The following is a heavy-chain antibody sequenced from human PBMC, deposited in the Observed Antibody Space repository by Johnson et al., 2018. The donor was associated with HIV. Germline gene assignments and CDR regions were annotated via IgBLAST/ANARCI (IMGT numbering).Heavy chain of an antibody. CDR1: GFTFSNYA. J-gene: IGHJ3*02. Sequence: QVQLVESGGGVVQPGKSLRLSCAASGFTFSNYAMHWVRQAPGKGLEWVAGIWYDGTNKYYSDSVKGRFTISRDNVKHSLYLQMNSLRAEDTALYYCAKDLRLSSGQWLVQGGAFDIWGQGTMVTVSS. D-gene: IGHD6-19*01. CDR3: AKDLRLSSGQWLVQGGAFDI. V-gene: IGHV3-33*03. CDR2: IWYDGTNK.